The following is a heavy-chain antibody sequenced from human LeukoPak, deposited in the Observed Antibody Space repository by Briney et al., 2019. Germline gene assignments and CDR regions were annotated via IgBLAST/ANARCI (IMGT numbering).Heavy chain of an antibody. CDR3: ARVSVDYSGSPSFDY. J-gene: IGHJ4*02. CDR1: GGSISSGGYS. D-gene: IGHD1-26*01. Sequence: SQTLSLTCTVSGGSISSGGYSWSWIRQPPGKGLEWIGYIYHSGSTYYNPSLKSRVTISVDRSKNQFSLKLSSVTAADTAVYYCARVSVDYSGSPSFDYWGQGTLVTVSS. CDR2: IYHSGST. V-gene: IGHV4-30-2*01.